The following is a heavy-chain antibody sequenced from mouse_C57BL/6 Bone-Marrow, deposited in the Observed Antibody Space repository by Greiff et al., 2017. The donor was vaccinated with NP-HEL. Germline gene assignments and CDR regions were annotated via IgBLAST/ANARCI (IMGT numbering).Heavy chain of an antibody. Sequence: VQLQQSGAELVRPGASVTLSCKASGYTFTDYEMHWVKQTPVHGLEWIGAIDPETGGTAYNQKFKGKAILTADKSSSTAYMELRSLASEDSAVYYCTRRELPDYWGQGTTLTVSS. CDR1: GYTFTDYE. J-gene: IGHJ2*01. CDR3: TRRELPDY. CDR2: IDPETGGT. D-gene: IGHD1-3*01. V-gene: IGHV1-15*01.